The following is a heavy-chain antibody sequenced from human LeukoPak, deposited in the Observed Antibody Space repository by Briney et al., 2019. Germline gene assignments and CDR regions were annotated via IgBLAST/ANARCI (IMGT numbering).Heavy chain of an antibody. J-gene: IGHJ4*02. V-gene: IGHV3-66*01. CDR1: GFTFNNFA. Sequence: GGSLRLSCAASGFTFNNFAMHWVRQAPGKGLEWVSVIYSGGSTYYADSVKGRFTISRDNSKNTLYLQMNSLRAEDTAVYYCARASRNFFDYWGQGTLVTVSS. CDR3: ARASRNFFDY. CDR2: IYSGGST.